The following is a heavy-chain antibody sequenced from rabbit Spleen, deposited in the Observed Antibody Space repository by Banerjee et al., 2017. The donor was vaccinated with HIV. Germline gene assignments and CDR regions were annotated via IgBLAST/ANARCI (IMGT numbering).Heavy chain of an antibody. V-gene: IGHV1S40*01. D-gene: IGHD8-1*01. CDR3: ARGSGWTGGGSTRL. CDR1: GFSFTNNYY. CDR2: IGTGSGNI. J-gene: IGHJ4*01. Sequence: QSLEESGGDLVKPGASLTLTCTASGFSFTNNYYMCWVRQAPGKGLEWIGTIGTGSGNIYYASWAKGRFTISKTSSTTVTLQMTGLTAADTATYFCARGSGWTGGGSTRLWGPGTLVTVS.